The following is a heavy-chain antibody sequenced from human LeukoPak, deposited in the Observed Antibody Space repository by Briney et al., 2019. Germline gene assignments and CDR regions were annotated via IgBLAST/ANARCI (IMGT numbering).Heavy chain of an antibody. CDR3: AKVPITAAGTFWFDP. V-gene: IGHV3-43*02. Sequence: PGGSLRLSCAASGFTFDDYAMHWVRQAPGKGLELVSLISGDGGSSYYADSVKGRFTISRDNSKNSLYLQMNSLRTEDTALYYCAKVPITAAGTFWFDPWGQGTLVTVSS. CDR2: ISGDGGSS. D-gene: IGHD6-13*01. CDR1: GFTFDDYA. J-gene: IGHJ5*02.